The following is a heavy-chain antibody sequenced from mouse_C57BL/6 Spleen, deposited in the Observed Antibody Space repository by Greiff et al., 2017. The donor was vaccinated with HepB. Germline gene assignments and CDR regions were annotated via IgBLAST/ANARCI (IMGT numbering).Heavy chain of an antibody. CDR1: GYTFTSYG. V-gene: IGHV1-72*01. D-gene: IGHD1-1*01. Sequence: QVQLQQPGAELVKPGASVKLSCKASGYTFTSYGMHWVKQRPGRGLEWMGRIDPNSGGTKYNEKFKSKATLTVDKPSSTAYMQLSSLTSEDSAVYYCARTSGYYGSSYDYWGQGTTLTVSS. J-gene: IGHJ2*01. CDR2: IDPNSGGT. CDR3: ARTSGYYGSSYDY.